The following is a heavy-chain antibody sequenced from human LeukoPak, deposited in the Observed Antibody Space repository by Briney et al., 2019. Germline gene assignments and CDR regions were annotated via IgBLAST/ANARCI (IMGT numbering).Heavy chain of an antibody. J-gene: IGHJ5*02. V-gene: IGHV6-1*01. CDR2: TYYRSKWYN. D-gene: IGHD6-19*01. CDR1: GDSVSSNSAA. CDR3: ARDLRYNSGWFEYWFDP. Sequence: SQTLSLTCAISGDSVSSNSAAWNWIRQSPSRGPEWLGRTYYRSKWYNDYAVSVKSRITFKPDTSKNQVSLQLNSVTPEDTAVYYCARDLRYNSGWFEYWFDPWGQGTLVTVSS.